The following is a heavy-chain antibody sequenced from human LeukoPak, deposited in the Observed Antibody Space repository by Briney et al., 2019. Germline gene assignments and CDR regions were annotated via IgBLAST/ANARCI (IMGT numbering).Heavy chain of an antibody. CDR1: GYTFTTYD. D-gene: IGHD6-19*01. J-gene: IGHJ4*02. CDR2: MNPNSCYT. Sequence: ASVKVSCKSSGYTFTTYDINWVRQATGQGIGWRGWMNPNSCYTGYAHNSQGRVTITRDTYISTAYMELRSLRSEDTAVYYCARVAGSIDYWGQGTLVTVSS. CDR3: ARVAGSIDY. V-gene: IGHV1-8*03.